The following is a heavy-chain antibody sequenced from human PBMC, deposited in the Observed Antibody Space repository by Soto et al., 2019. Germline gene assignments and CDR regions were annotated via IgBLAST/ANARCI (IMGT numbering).Heavy chain of an antibody. CDR1: GYSFTSYW. V-gene: IGHV5-51*01. D-gene: IGHD2-2*03. CDR2: IYPGDSDT. J-gene: IGHJ6*02. Sequence: GESLKISCKGSGYSFTSYWIGWVRQMPGEGLEWMGIIYPGDSDTRYSPSFQGQVTISADKSISTAYLQWSSLKASDTAMYYCAGNGAPGYCSSTSCSKAYYYYYGMDVWGQGTTVTVSS. CDR3: AGNGAPGYCSSTSCSKAYYYYYGMDV.